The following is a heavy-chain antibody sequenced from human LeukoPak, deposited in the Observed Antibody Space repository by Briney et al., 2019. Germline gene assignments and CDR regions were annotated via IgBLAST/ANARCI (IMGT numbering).Heavy chain of an antibody. CDR2: INPTGGST. V-gene: IGHV1-46*01. CDR1: VYTFTSNY. D-gene: IGHD1-26*01. CDR3: ARDLKEKWELLGDHFDY. J-gene: IGHJ4*02. Sequence: GASVKVSCKASVYTFTSNYMHWVRQAPGRGLEWMGIINPTGGSTSYAQKFQGRVTMTRDTSTSTVYMELSSLRYEDTAVYYCARDLKEKWELLGDHFDYWGQGTLVTVSS.